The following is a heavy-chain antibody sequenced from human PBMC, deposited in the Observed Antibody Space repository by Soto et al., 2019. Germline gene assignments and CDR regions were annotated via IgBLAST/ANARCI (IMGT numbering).Heavy chain of an antibody. CDR2: IKQDGSEK. D-gene: IGHD3-3*01. CDR1: GFTFSSHW. Sequence: GGSLRLSCAASGFTFSSHWMSWVRQAPGPGLEWVANIKQDGSEKYYVDSVKGRFTIPRDNAKNSLYLQMNSLRAEDTAVYYCAREITICGVVTSYYYYGMDVWGQGTTVTVSS. V-gene: IGHV3-7*03. CDR3: AREITICGVVTSYYYYGMDV. J-gene: IGHJ6*02.